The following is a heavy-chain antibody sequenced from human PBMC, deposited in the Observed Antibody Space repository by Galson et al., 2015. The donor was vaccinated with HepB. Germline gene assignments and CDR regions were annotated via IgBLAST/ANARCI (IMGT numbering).Heavy chain of an antibody. CDR2: ISGRSTYI. D-gene: IGHD4-23*01. CDR1: GFTFSNYN. J-gene: IGHJ4*02. CDR3: ARDFGGNSGYFDD. Sequence: LRLSCAASGFTFSNYNFNWVRQAPGKGLEWVSSISGRSTYIYYADSVRGRFTISRDNSKNSLFLQMNSLRAEDTAFYYCARDFGGNSGYFDDWGQGTQVTVSS. V-gene: IGHV3-21*01.